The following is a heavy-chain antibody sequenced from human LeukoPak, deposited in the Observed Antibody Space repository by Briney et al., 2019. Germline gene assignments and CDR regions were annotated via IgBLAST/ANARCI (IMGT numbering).Heavy chain of an antibody. Sequence: SETLSLTCTVSGGSISSYYWSWIRQPPGKGLEWIGYIYYSGSTNYNPSLKSRVTISVDTSKNQFSLKLSSVTAADTAVYYCARNYAPDILGYWGQGTLVTVSS. CDR1: GGSISSYY. CDR2: IYYSGST. CDR3: ARNYAPDILGY. V-gene: IGHV4-59*01. D-gene: IGHD2-2*01. J-gene: IGHJ4*02.